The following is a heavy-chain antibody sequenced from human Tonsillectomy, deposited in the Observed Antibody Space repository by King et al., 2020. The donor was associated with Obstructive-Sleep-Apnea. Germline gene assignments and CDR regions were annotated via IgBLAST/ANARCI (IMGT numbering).Heavy chain of an antibody. V-gene: IGHV1-69*06. J-gene: IGHJ4*02. CDR1: GGALSNYG. CDR2: IIPIFGTS. D-gene: IGHD5-18*01. Sequence: QLVQSGAELKKPGSSVKVSCKVSGGALSNYGISWLRQAPGQGLEWMGGIIPIFGTSNYPQNFQGRVTFTADKATNTVYMELGSLTSDDTAVYYCAREGYNYGYALDFWGQGTLVTVST. CDR3: AREGYNYGYALDF.